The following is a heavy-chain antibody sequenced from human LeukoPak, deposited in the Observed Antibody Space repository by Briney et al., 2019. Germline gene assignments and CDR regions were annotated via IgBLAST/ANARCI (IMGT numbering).Heavy chain of an antibody. CDR3: ARDMPTMSGTVTTRRYYYYMDV. Sequence: PGGSLRLSCAASGFTFSSYSMNWVRQAPGKGLEWVSSISSSSSYIYYADSVKGRFTISRDNAKNSLYLQMNSLRAEDTAVYYCARDMPTMSGTVTTRRYYYYMDVWGKGTTVTISS. J-gene: IGHJ6*03. CDR2: ISSSSSYI. CDR1: GFTFSSYS. D-gene: IGHD4-17*01. V-gene: IGHV3-21*01.